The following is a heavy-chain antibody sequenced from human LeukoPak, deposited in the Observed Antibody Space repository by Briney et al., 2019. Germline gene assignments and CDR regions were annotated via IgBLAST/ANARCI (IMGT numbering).Heavy chain of an antibody. CDR1: GYTFTGYY. CDR3: ARGIMITFGGVIVNFDY. Sequence: ASVKVSCKASGYTFTGYYMHWVRQAPGQGLEWMGWINPNSGGTNYAQKFQGRVTMTRDTSISTAYMGLSRLRSDDTAVYYCARGIMITFGGVIVNFDYWGQGTLVTVSS. CDR2: INPNSGGT. J-gene: IGHJ4*02. V-gene: IGHV1-2*02. D-gene: IGHD3-16*02.